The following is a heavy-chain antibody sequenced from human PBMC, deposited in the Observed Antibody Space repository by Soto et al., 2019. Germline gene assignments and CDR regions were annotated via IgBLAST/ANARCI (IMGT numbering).Heavy chain of an antibody. CDR1: GFTFSTYW. D-gene: IGHD3-10*01. CDR2: INYDWSST. Sequence: EVQLVESGGGLVQPGGSLRLSCAASGFTFSTYWMHWVRQAPGKGLVWVSRINYDWSSTDYADSVKGRFTISRDNAKNTLYLQMNTLTAEDTAVYYCTRGPRPTSVGTGAYWGQGTLVTVSS. V-gene: IGHV3-74*01. J-gene: IGHJ4*02. CDR3: TRGPRPTSVGTGAY.